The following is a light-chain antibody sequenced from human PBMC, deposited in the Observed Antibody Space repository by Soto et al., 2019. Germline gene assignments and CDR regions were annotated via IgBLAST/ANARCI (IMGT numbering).Light chain of an antibody. V-gene: IGKV1-9*01. CDR1: QGIRND. CDR3: QQANSYPVT. J-gene: IGKJ4*01. CDR2: AAS. Sequence: DIQLTQSPSFLSASVGDRVTITCRASQGIRNDLAWYQQKPGKAPEVLIYAASTLQSEVPSKFSGSGSGTAFSHTISSLQPEDFATYYCQQANSYPVTFGGGTKVEI.